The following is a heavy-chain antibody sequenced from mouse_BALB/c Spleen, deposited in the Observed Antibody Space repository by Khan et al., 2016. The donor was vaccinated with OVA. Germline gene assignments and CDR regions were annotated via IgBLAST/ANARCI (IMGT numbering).Heavy chain of an antibody. V-gene: IGHV3-2*02. CDR1: GYSITSDYA. Sequence: VQLQQSGPGLVKPSQSLSLTCTVTGYSITSDYAWNWIRQFPGNKLAWMGFISSSGSTNYNPSLKSRISITRDTSKNQFFLQLNSVTTEDTATYYCARTARIKYWGQGTTLTVSS. CDR3: ARTARIKY. CDR2: ISSSGST. J-gene: IGHJ2*01. D-gene: IGHD1-2*01.